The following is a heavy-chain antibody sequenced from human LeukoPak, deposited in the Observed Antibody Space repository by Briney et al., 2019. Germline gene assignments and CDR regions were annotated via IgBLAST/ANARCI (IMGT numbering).Heavy chain of an antibody. J-gene: IGHJ6*02. V-gene: IGHV4-59*01. D-gene: IGHD4-17*01. CDR1: GGSISSYY. CDR2: IYYSGST. CDR3: AREKTTYDYYYYYGMDV. Sequence: SETLSLTCTVSGGSISSYYWSWIRQPPGKGLEWIGYIYYSGSTNYNPSLKSRVTISVDTSKNQFSLKLSSVTAADTAVYYCAREKTTYDYYYYYGMDVWGQGGTVTVSS.